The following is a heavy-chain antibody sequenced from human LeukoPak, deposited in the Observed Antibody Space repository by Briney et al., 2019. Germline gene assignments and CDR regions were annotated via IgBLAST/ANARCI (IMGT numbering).Heavy chain of an antibody. CDR2: ITSSSIYK. CDR3: ARDGITMRILEY. Sequence: GGSLRLSCAASGFTFSSYGMSWVRQAPGKGPEWVSSITSSSIYKYYADSMKGRFTISRDNAKNSLYLQMDSLRAEDTAVYYCARDGITMRILEYWGQGTLVTVSS. CDR1: GFTFSSYG. J-gene: IGHJ4*02. V-gene: IGHV3-21*01. D-gene: IGHD3-10*01.